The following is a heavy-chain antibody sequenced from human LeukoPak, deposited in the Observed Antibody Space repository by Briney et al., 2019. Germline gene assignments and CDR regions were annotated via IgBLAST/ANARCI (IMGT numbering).Heavy chain of an antibody. Sequence: GGSLRLSCTASGFTFSDYYMSWIRQTPGKGLEWLSHISNGGSTIDYADSVKGRFTISRDNAKHSLYLQMNSLRAEDTAVYYCARVWLVTSFDLWGQGTLVTVPS. CDR1: GFTFSDYY. J-gene: IGHJ4*02. CDR2: ISNGGSTI. CDR3: ARVWLVTSFDL. V-gene: IGHV3-11*01. D-gene: IGHD5-18*01.